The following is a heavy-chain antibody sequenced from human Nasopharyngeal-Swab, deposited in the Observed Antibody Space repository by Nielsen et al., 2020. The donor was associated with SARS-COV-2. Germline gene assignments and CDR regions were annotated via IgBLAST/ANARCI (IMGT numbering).Heavy chain of an antibody. CDR2: IYSGGTT. CDR1: GFPFNSHA. Sequence: GGSLRLSCKASGFPFNSHAMSWVRQAPGKGLEWVSVIYSGGTTDYADSVKGRFTISRDSPKNMLYLQLNSLRAEDTAVYYCASGHSSTPDNWGQGTLVTVSS. CDR3: ASGHSSTPDN. V-gene: IGHV3-66*01. D-gene: IGHD2-2*01. J-gene: IGHJ4*02.